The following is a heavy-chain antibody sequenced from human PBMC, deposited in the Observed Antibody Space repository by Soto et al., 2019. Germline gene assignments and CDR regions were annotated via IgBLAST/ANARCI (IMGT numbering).Heavy chain of an antibody. Sequence: ASVKVSCKASGYTFTGYYMHWVRQAPGQGLEWMGWINPNSGGTNYAQKFQGWVTMTRDTSISTAYMELSRLRSDDTAVYYCARGTKLGIGVSWGMDVWGQGTTVTSP. J-gene: IGHJ6*02. D-gene: IGHD7-27*01. CDR1: GYTFTGYY. CDR3: ARGTKLGIGVSWGMDV. CDR2: INPNSGGT. V-gene: IGHV1-2*04.